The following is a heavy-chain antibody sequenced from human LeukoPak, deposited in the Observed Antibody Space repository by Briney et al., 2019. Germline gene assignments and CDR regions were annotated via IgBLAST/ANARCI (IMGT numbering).Heavy chain of an antibody. V-gene: IGHV3-43*02. D-gene: IGHD3-3*01. CDR2: ISGDGGST. J-gene: IGHJ4*02. CDR1: GFTFDDYA. CDR3: AKDFGAGRITIFGVVQAFYFDY. Sequence: GGSQRLSCAASGFTFDDYAMHWVRQAPGKGLEWVSLISGDGGSTYYADSVKGRFTISRDNSENSLYLQMNSLRTEDTALYYCAKDFGAGRITIFGVVQAFYFDYWGQGTLVTVSS.